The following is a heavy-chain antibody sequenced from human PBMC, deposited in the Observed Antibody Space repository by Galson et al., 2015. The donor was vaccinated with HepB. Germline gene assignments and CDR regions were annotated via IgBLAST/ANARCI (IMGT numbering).Heavy chain of an antibody. CDR3: AKHNRVYGGNPYFDY. CDR2: ISYDGSNK. Sequence: SLRLSCAASGFTFSSYGMHWVRQAPGKGLEWVAVISYDGSNKYYADSVKGRFTISRDSSKNTLYLQMNSLRAVDTAVYYCAKHNRVYGGNPYFDYWGQGTLVTVSS. D-gene: IGHD4-23*01. CDR1: GFTFSSYG. V-gene: IGHV3-30*18. J-gene: IGHJ4*02.